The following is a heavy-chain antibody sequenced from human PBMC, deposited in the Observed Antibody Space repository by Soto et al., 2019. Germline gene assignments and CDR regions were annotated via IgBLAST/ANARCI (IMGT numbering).Heavy chain of an antibody. Sequence: QVQLVESGGGVVQPGRSLRLSCAASGFTFNSYAMHWVRQAPSKGLEWVAVISYDASTKYYADSVKGRFTISRDNSKNALYLQMNSLIAEDTAVYYCATNSYGYVSTYYFDYWGQGTLVTVST. CDR3: ATNSYGYVSTYYFDY. D-gene: IGHD5-18*01. J-gene: IGHJ4*02. CDR2: ISYDASTK. V-gene: IGHV3-30*03. CDR1: GFTFNSYA.